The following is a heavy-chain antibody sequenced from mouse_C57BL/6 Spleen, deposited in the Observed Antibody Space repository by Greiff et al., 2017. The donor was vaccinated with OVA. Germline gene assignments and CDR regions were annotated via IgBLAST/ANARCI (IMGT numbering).Heavy chain of an antibody. D-gene: IGHD1-1*01. CDR3: ARRYYYGSSSYFDV. CDR1: GYTFTSYW. V-gene: IGHV1-69*01. J-gene: IGHJ1*03. CDR2: IDPSDSYT. Sequence: QVQLQQPGAELVMPGASVKLSCKASGYTFTSYWMHWVKQRPGQGLEWIGEIDPSDSYTNYNQKFKGKSTLTVDKSSSTSYMQLSSLTSKDSAVYYCARRYYYGSSSYFDVWGTGTTVTVSS.